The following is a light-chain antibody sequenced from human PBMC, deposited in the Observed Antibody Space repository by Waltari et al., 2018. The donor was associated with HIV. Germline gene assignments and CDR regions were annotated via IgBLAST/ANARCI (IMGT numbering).Light chain of an antibody. CDR1: QDISTY. V-gene: IGKV1-33*01. Sequence: DIQLTQSPSSLSASVGDRVTITCQASQDISTYLNWYQQKPGIAPKILISYASNLETGVPTRFSGSGSGTDFSFTISSLQPEDIATYYCQQYDNLPITFGQGTRLEIK. J-gene: IGKJ5*01. CDR3: QQYDNLPIT. CDR2: YAS.